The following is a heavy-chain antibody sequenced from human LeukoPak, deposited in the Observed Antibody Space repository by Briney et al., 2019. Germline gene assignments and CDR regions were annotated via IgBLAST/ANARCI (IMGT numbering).Heavy chain of an antibody. D-gene: IGHD3-22*01. CDR1: GFTFSSYA. CDR2: ISGSGGST. J-gene: IGHJ4*02. CDR3: AKDPSGGYYYDSSGYYYVGDY. Sequence: GGSLRLSCAASGFTFSSYAMSWVRQAPGKGLEWVSAISGSGGSTYYADSVKGRFTISRDISKNTLYLQMNSLRAEDTAVYYCAKDPSGGYYYDSSGYYYVGDYWGQGTLVTVSS. V-gene: IGHV3-23*01.